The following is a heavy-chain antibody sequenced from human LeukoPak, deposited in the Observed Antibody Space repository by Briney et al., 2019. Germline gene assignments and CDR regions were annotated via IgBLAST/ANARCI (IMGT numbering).Heavy chain of an antibody. CDR3: ARDRGIQLGVDY. Sequence: ASVKVSCQASGYTFTSYGISWVRQAPGQGLEWMGWVSGYNGNTNYIQKFQGRVTITRDTSASTAYIELSSLRSEDTAVYYCARDRGIQLGVDYWGQGTLVTVSS. CDR2: VSGYNGNT. V-gene: IGHV1-18*01. D-gene: IGHD5-18*01. J-gene: IGHJ4*02. CDR1: GYTFTSYG.